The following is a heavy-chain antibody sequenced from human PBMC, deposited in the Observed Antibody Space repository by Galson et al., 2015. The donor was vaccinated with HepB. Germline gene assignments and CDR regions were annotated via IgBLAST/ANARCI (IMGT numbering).Heavy chain of an antibody. V-gene: IGHV1-2*02. D-gene: IGHD3-22*01. CDR3: ARGGWYYYGSSGYYYVGKNWFDP. CDR1: GYTFTGYY. CDR2: INPNSGGT. Sequence: SVKVSCKASGYTFTGYYMHWVRQAPGQGLEWMGWINPNSGGTNYAQKFQGRVTMTRDTSISTAYMELSRLRSDDTAVYYCARGGWYYYGSSGYYYVGKNWFDPWGQGTLVTVSS. J-gene: IGHJ5*02.